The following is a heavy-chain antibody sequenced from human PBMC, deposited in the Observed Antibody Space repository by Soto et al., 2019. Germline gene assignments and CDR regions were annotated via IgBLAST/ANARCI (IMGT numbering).Heavy chain of an antibody. V-gene: IGHV3-13*01. CDR3: ARGNYYYYYMDV. CDR2: IGTAGDT. J-gene: IGHJ6*03. Sequence: GGSLRLSCAASGFTFSSYDMHWVHQATGKGLEWVSAIGTAGDTYYPGSVKGRFTISRENAKNSLYLQMNSLRAGDTAVYYCARGNYYYYYMDVWGKGTTVTVSS. CDR1: GFTFSSYD.